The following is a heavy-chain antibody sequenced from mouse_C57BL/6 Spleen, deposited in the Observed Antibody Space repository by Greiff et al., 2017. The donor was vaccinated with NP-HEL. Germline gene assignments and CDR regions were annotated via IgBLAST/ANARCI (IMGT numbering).Heavy chain of an antibody. CDR1: GYAFSSYW. D-gene: IGHD1-1*01. J-gene: IGHJ2*01. CDR3: ASIYYYGSTFDD. V-gene: IGHV1-80*01. Sequence: QVQLQQSGAELVKPGASVKISCKASGYAFSSYWMNWVKQRPGKGLEWIGQIYPGDGDTNYNGKFKGKATLTADKSSSTAYMLLSSLTSENSAVYFCASIYYYGSTFDDWGQGTTLTVSS. CDR2: IYPGDGDT.